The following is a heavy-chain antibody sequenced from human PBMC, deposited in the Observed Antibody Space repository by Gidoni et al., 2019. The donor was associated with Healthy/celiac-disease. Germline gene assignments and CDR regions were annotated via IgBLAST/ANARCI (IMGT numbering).Heavy chain of an antibody. CDR1: GGSISSSCYY. J-gene: IGHJ6*02. Sequence: QLQLQESGPGLVKPSETLSLPCTVSGGSISSSCYYWGWIRQPPGKGLAWIRSIYYSGSTYYNPSLKSRVTISVDTSKNQFSLKLSSVTAADTAVYYCARQPDSSGYYYYYGMDVWGQGTTVTVSS. CDR2: IYYSGST. CDR3: ARQPDSSGYYYYYGMDV. D-gene: IGHD3-22*01. V-gene: IGHV4-39*01.